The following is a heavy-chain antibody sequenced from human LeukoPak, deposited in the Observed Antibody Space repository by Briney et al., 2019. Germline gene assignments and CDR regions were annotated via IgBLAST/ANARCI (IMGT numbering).Heavy chain of an antibody. Sequence: GGSLRLSCATSGFTFSNAWMNWVRQAPGKGPEWVGRIRSSSDGGTIDYAAPVKGRFTLSRDDSKTTLYLQMNSLQTEDTAVYYCATDFYDSTWGQGTLVTVSS. J-gene: IGHJ5*02. D-gene: IGHD3-22*01. CDR3: ATDFYDST. CDR1: GFTFSNAW. V-gene: IGHV3-15*07. CDR2: IRSSSDGGTI.